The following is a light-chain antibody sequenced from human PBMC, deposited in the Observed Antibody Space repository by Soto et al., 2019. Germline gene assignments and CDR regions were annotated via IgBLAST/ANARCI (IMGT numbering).Light chain of an antibody. CDR2: GAS. V-gene: IGKV3-15*01. CDR1: QSVSSN. Sequence: ELVMTQSPATLSVSPGERATLSCRASQSVSSNLAWYQQKPGQAPSLLIYGASIRATGIPARFSGSGSGTEFTLTISSLQSEDFAVYYCQQYNNWRTFGQGTKV. CDR3: QQYNNWRT. J-gene: IGKJ1*01.